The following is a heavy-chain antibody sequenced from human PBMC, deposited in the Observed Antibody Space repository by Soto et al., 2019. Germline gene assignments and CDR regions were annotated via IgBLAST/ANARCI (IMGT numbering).Heavy chain of an antibody. Sequence: GASVKVSCKASGYTFTSYGISWVRQAPGQGLEWMGWISAYNGNTNYAQKLQGRVTMTTDTSTSTAYMELRSLRSDDTAVYYCARVCSGGSCYYYYGMDVWGQGTAVTVSS. CDR2: ISAYNGNT. CDR1: GYTFTSYG. D-gene: IGHD2-15*01. J-gene: IGHJ6*02. CDR3: ARVCSGGSCYYYYGMDV. V-gene: IGHV1-18*01.